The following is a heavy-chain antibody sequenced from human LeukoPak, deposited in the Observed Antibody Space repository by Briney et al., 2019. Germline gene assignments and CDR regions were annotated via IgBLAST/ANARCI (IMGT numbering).Heavy chain of an antibody. CDR3: ARGRGHMDV. D-gene: IGHD3-10*01. V-gene: IGHV4-39*07. CDR1: GGSISSSSYY. CDR2: IYYSGST. Sequence: SETLSLTCTVSGGSISSSSYYWGWIRQPPGKGLEWIGSIYYSGSTYYNPSLKSRVTISVDTSKNQFSLKLSSVTAADTAVYYCARGRGHMDVWGKGTTVTVS. J-gene: IGHJ6*03.